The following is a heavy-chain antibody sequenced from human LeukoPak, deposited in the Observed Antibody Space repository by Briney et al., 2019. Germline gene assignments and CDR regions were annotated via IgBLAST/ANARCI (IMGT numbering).Heavy chain of an antibody. CDR3: ASLGYCSSTSCYGDY. CDR1: GGSISSYY. Sequence: PSETLSLTCTVSGGSISSYYWSWIRQPPGKGLEWIGYIYYSGSTNYNPSLKSRVTISVDTSKNQFSLKLSSVTAADTAVYYCASLGYCSSTSCYGDYWGQGTLVTVSS. J-gene: IGHJ4*02. CDR2: IYYSGST. V-gene: IGHV4-59*01. D-gene: IGHD2-2*01.